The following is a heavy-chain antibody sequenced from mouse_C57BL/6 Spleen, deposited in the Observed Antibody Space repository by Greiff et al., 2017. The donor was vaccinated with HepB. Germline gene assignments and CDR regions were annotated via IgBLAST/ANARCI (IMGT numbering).Heavy chain of an antibody. CDR1: GFSLSTSGMG. Sequence: QSSQTLSLTCSFSGFSLSTSGMGVSWIRQPSGKGLEWLAHIYWDDDKRYNPSLKSRLTISKDTSRNQVFLKITSVDTADTATYYCARTAQATGWFAYWGQGTLVTVSA. D-gene: IGHD3-2*02. J-gene: IGHJ3*01. CDR2: IYWDDDK. CDR3: ARTAQATGWFAY. V-gene: IGHV8-12*01.